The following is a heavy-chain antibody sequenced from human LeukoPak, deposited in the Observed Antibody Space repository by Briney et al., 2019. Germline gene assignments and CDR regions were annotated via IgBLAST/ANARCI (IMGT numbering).Heavy chain of an antibody. Sequence: GGSLRLSCAASGFTFSSYAMHWVRQAPGKGLEWVAVISYDGSNKYYADSVKGRFTISRDDSKNTVHLQMNSLRAEDTALYFCAKDPYSVSGWYATLSYFDYWGQGTLVTVSS. CDR2: ISYDGSNK. CDR1: GFTFSSYA. V-gene: IGHV3-30-3*01. J-gene: IGHJ4*02. D-gene: IGHD6-19*01. CDR3: AKDPYSVSGWYATLSYFDY.